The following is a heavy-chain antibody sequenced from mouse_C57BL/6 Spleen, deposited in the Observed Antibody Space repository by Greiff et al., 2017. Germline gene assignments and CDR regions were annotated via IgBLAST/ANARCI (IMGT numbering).Heavy chain of an antibody. CDR3: ASVLLGYYAMDY. CDR2: ISSGSSTI. D-gene: IGHD4-1*01. V-gene: IGHV5-17*01. CDR1: GFTFSDYG. J-gene: IGHJ4*01. Sequence: EVRLVESGGGLVKPGGSLKLSCAASGFTFSDYGMHWVRQAPEKGLEWVAYISSGSSTIYYADTVKGRFTISRDNAKNTLVLQMTSLRSEDTAMYYCASVLLGYYAMDYWGQGTSVTVSS.